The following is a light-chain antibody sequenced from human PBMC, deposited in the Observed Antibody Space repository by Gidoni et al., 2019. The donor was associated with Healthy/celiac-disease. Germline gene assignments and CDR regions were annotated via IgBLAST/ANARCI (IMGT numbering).Light chain of an antibody. J-gene: IGLJ2*01. Sequence: SSLTQPASASGSPGPSITISCTGTSSDVGSYNLVSWYQQHPGKAPKLMIYEVSKRPSGVSNRFSGSKSGNTASLTISGLQAEDEADYYCCSYAGSSTFVVFGGGTKLTVL. V-gene: IGLV2-23*02. CDR3: CSYAGSSTFVV. CDR1: SSDVGSYNL. CDR2: EVS.